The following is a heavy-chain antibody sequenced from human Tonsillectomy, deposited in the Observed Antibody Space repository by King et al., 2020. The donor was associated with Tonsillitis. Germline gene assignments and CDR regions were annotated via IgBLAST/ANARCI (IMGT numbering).Heavy chain of an antibody. Sequence: VQLVESGGGLVKPGGSLRLSCTASGFTFTTYGWNWVRQAPGKGLEWVSFISGNSDYTYFADSVKGRFTISRDNAKHSLYLQMNSLRAEDTAVYFCATNRIAVSNTHYYFEYWGQGSLVTVSS. J-gene: IGHJ4*02. CDR3: ATNRIAVSNTHYYFEY. CDR1: GFTFTTYG. D-gene: IGHD6-19*01. V-gene: IGHV3-21*01. CDR2: ISGNSDYT.